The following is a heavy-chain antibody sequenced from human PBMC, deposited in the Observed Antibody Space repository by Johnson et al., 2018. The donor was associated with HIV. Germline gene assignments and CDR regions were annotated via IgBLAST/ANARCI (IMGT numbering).Heavy chain of an antibody. Sequence: VQLVESGGGLIQPGGSLRLSCAASGFTFDDYAMHWVRQAPGKGLEWVSGISWNSGSIDYADSVKGRFTISRDNAKNSLYLQMNSLRAEDTALYYCVKDSGISIAGPGAFDIWGQGTMVTVSS. CDR1: GFTFDDYA. J-gene: IGHJ3*02. D-gene: IGHD6-6*01. CDR2: ISWNSGSI. V-gene: IGHV3-9*01. CDR3: VKDSGISIAGPGAFDI.